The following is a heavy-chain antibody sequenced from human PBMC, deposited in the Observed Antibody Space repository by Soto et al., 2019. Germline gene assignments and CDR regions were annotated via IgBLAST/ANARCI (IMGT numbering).Heavy chain of an antibody. CDR3: ARRLYFDTFFDT. Sequence: PGESLKISCKAPGDSFTSYWIGWGPQISGKGLEWMAIIYPHDSDTVYNPSFGGHVTISVDKSISTVYLQWSSLRASDSAMYYCARRLYFDTFFDTWGQGTLVTVS. CDR2: IYPHDSDT. CDR1: GDSFTSYW. D-gene: IGHD3-9*01. J-gene: IGHJ5*02. V-gene: IGHV5-51*01.